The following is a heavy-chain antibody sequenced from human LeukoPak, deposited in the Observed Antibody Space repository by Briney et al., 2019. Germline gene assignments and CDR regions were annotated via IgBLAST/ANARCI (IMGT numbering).Heavy chain of an antibody. CDR3: ARALFLYDSSSRSLHWYFDL. D-gene: IGHD3-22*01. J-gene: IGHJ2*01. CDR2: IYRSEST. CDR1: GGSISSYY. Sequence: PSETLSLTCTASGGSISSYYWSWIRQSPGKGLEWIGYIYRSESTNYNPSLKSRVTISEDTSKNQFSLKLTPVTAADTAVYFCARALFLYDSSSRSLHWYFDLWGRGTLVTVSS. V-gene: IGHV4-59*01.